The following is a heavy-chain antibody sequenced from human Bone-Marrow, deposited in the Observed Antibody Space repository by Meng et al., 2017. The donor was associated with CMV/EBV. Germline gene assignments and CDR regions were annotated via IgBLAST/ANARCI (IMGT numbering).Heavy chain of an antibody. D-gene: IGHD5-18*01. Sequence: ISGDSVSSNSVAWNWIRQSPSRGPEWMGRTFYRSKWYNEYAESVKSRITINPDTSKNQFSLQLNSVTPEDTAVYYCTRGYNYGFDYWGQGALVTVSS. J-gene: IGHJ4*02. CDR2: TFYRSKWYN. CDR1: GDSVSSNSVA. CDR3: TRGYNYGFDY. V-gene: IGHV6-1*01.